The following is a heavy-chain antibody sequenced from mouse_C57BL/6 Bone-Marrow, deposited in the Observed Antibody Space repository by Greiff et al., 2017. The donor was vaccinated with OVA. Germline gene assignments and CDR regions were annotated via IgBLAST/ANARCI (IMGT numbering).Heavy chain of an antibody. J-gene: IGHJ3*01. Sequence: VQLQQSGTVLARPGASVKMSCKTSGYTFTSYWMHWVKQRPGQGLEWIGAIYPGNSDTSYNQKFKGKAKLTAVTSASTAYMELSSLTNEDSAVYYCTRSMTFWAWFAYWGQGTLVTVSA. V-gene: IGHV1-5*01. CDR3: TRSMTFWAWFAY. D-gene: IGHD2-13*01. CDR2: IYPGNSDT. CDR1: GYTFTSYW.